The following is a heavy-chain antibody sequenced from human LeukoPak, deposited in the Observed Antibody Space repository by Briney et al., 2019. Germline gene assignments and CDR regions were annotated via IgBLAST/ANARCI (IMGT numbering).Heavy chain of an antibody. J-gene: IGHJ5*02. V-gene: IGHV4-59*08. CDR1: GVSIISYY. CDR2: ISDSGST. CDR3: ARLKKVASGRSRTTWFDP. D-gene: IGHD1-7*01. Sequence: SETLSLTCSASGVSIISYYWSWIRQPPGKGLEWIGYISDSGSTNYNPSLKSRVTISVDTSKNHFALKLSSVTAADTAVYYCARLKKVASGRSRTTWFDPWGQGTLVTVSS.